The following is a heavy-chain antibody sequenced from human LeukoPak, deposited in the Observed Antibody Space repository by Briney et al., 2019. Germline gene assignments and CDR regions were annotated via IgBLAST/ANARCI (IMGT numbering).Heavy chain of an antibody. J-gene: IGHJ4*02. CDR3: ARGAYNSGGTLEI. D-gene: IGHD3-22*01. V-gene: IGHV3-21*01. CDR2: ISTSGNYI. Sequence: GGSLRLSCAASGFTFSSYSMNWVRQAPGKGLEWVSYISTSGNYIYYSDLVKGRFTISRDNAKNSLYLQMHSLRADDTAVYYCARGAYNSGGTLEIWGQGTLVTVSS. CDR1: GFTFSSYS.